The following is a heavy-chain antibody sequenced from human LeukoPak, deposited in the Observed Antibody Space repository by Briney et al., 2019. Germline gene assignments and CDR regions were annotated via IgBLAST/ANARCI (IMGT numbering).Heavy chain of an antibody. CDR3: ARDGYCSGGSCYSNNAFDV. CDR2: IYYSGTT. V-gene: IGHV4-31*03. Sequence: SETLSLTCTVSGGSISSGDSYWSWIRQLPGKGLEWIGYIYYSGTTYYNPSLKSRLTISVDTSKNQFSLRLSSVTAADTAVYYCARDGYCSGGSCYSNNAFDVWGQGTMVTVSS. CDR1: GGSISSGDSY. D-gene: IGHD2-15*01. J-gene: IGHJ3*01.